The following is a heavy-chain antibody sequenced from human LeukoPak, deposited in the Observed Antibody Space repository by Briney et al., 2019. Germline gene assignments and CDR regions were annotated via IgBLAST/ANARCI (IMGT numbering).Heavy chain of an antibody. CDR1: EFSFIGAY. J-gene: IGHJ3*02. V-gene: IGHV3-66*02. Sequence: GGPLKLPCQPLEFSFIGAYRGGAGQASGKGREGSSVLYSAGSTFYPDSVKGRFTISRDNSQNMLFLQMDSLRAEDTAVYYCARLYESSAYGAFDIWGQGTLVTASP. CDR3: ARLYESSAYGAFDI. D-gene: IGHD3-22*01. CDR2: LYSAGST.